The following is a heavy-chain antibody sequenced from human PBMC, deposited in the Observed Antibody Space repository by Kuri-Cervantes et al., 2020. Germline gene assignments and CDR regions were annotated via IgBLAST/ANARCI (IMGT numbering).Heavy chain of an antibody. CDR3: ARQRITMIVVVITSGFDY. V-gene: IGHV4-59*01. Sequence: GSLRLSCTVSGGSISSYYWSWIRQPPGKGLEWIGYIYYSGSTNYNPSLKSRVTISVDTSKNQFSLKLSSVTAADTAVYYCARQRITMIVVVITSGFDYWGQGTLVTVSS. CDR2: IYYSGST. D-gene: IGHD3-22*01. J-gene: IGHJ4*02. CDR1: GGSISSYY.